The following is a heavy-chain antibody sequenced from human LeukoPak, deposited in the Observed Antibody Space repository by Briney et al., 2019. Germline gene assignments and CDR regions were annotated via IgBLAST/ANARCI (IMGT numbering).Heavy chain of an antibody. D-gene: IGHD3-22*01. Sequence: SQTLSLTCTVSGGSISSGDYYWSWIRQPPGKGLEWIGYIYYSGSTYYNPSLKSRVTISVDTSKNQFSLKLSSVTAADTAVYCCARGPDYYDSSGYYQYYFDYWGQGTLVTVSS. V-gene: IGHV4-30-4*01. CDR3: ARGPDYYDSSGYYQYYFDY. CDR2: IYYSGST. J-gene: IGHJ4*02. CDR1: GGSISSGDYY.